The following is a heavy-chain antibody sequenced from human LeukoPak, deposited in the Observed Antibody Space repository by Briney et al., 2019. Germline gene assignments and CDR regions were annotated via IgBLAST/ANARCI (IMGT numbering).Heavy chain of an antibody. Sequence: SETLSLTCAVYGGSFSGYYWSWIRQPPGKGLEWIGYIYYSGSTNYNPSLKSRVTISVDTSKNQFSLKLSSVTAADTAVYYCARSQRQWELPPGDWGQGTLVTVSS. D-gene: IGHD1-26*01. J-gene: IGHJ4*02. CDR1: GGSFSGYY. V-gene: IGHV4-59*01. CDR2: IYYSGST. CDR3: ARSQRQWELPPGD.